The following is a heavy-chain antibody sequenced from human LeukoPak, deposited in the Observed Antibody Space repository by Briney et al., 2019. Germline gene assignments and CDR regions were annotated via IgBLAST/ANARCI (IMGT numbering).Heavy chain of an antibody. CDR3: AKEGKEQWLLRYFDY. Sequence: GGSLRLSCAASGFTVSSNYMNWVRQAPGKGLEWVSVIYSGGSTYYADSVKGRFTISRDKSKNTLYLQMNSLRAEDTAVYYCAKEGKEQWLLRYFDYWGQGTLVTVSS. J-gene: IGHJ4*02. D-gene: IGHD6-19*01. CDR2: IYSGGST. CDR1: GFTVSSNY. V-gene: IGHV3-53*01.